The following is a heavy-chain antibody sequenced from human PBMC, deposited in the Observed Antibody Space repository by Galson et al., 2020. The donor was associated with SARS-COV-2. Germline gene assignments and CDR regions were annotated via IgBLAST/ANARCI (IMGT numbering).Heavy chain of an antibody. CDR3: AREGWGGVVVPAAMVRVVWFDP. J-gene: IGHJ5*02. V-gene: IGHV4-61*02. CDR2: IYTSGST. CDR1: GGSISSGSYY. D-gene: IGHD2-2*01. Sequence: SETLSLTCTVSGGSISSGSYYWSWIRQPAGKGLEWIGRIYTSGSTNYNPSLKSRVTISVDTSKNQFSLKLSSVTAADTAVYYCAREGWGGVVVPAAMVRVVWFDPWGQGTLVTVSS.